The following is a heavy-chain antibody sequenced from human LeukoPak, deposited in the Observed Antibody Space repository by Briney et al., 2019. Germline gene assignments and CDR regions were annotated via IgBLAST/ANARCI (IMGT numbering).Heavy chain of an antibody. CDR3: ASSSTGYCSSTSCYYYYYGMDV. J-gene: IGHJ6*04. D-gene: IGHD2-2*01. CDR1: GGSISSGGYS. CDR2: IYHSGST. Sequence: PSQTLSLTCAVSGGSISSGGYSWSWIRQPPGTGLEWIGYIYHSGSTYYNPSLKSRVTISVDRSKNQFSLKLSSVTAADTAVYYCASSSTGYCSSTSCYYYYYGMDVWGKGTTVAVSS. V-gene: IGHV4-30-2*01.